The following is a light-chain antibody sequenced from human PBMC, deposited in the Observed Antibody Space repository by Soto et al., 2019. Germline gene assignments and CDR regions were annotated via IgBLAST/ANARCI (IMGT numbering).Light chain of an antibody. CDR3: SSYATSGTNVI. Sequence: QSALTQPASVSGSPGQSITISCTGTNSDVGAYPYVSWYQQHPGNAPKLLIYEVADRPSGVSDRFSGSKSGNTASLTISALQAEDEAVYYCSSYATSGTNVIFGGGTKVNVL. V-gene: IGLV2-14*03. J-gene: IGLJ2*01. CDR2: EVA. CDR1: NSDVGAYPY.